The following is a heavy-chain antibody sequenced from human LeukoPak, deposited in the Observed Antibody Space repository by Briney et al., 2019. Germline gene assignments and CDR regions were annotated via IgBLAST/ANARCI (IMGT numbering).Heavy chain of an antibody. V-gene: IGHV4-61*01. J-gene: IGHJ2*01. CDR1: GGSISSSSYY. CDR3: ARDPGRPGLVLSQDWYFDL. D-gene: IGHD3-22*01. CDR2: IYYSGST. Sequence: SETLSLTCTVSGGSISSSSYYWSWIRQPPGKGLEWIGYIYYSGSTNYNPSLKSRVTISVDTSKNQFSLKLSSVTAADTAVYYCARDPGRPGLVLSQDWYFDLWGRGTLVTVSS.